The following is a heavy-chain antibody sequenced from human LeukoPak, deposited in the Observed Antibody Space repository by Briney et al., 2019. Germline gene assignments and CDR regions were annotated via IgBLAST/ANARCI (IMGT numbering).Heavy chain of an antibody. V-gene: IGHV4-34*01. CDR3: ARGYGIAAVGMQWYFDL. D-gene: IGHD6-13*01. CDR1: GGSFSGYY. J-gene: IGHJ2*01. CDR2: INHSGST. Sequence: SETLSLTCAVYGGSFSGYYWSWIRQPPGKGLEWIGEINHSGSTNYNPSLKSRVTISVDTSKNQFSLKLSSVTAADTAVYYCARGYGIAAVGMQWYFDLWGRGTLVTVSS.